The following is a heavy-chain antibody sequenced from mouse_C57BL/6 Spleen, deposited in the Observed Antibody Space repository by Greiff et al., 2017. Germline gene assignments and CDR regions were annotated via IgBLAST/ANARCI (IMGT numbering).Heavy chain of an antibody. CDR3: ARQGRLDY. CDR1: GFTFSSYG. J-gene: IGHJ2*01. Sequence: DVQLQESGGDLVKPGGSLKLSCAASGFTFSSYGMSWVRQTPDKRLEWVATISSGGSYTYYPDSVKGRFTISRDNAKNTLYLQMSSLKSEDTAMYYCARQGRLDYWGQGTTLTVSS. V-gene: IGHV5-6*01. CDR2: ISSGGSYT.